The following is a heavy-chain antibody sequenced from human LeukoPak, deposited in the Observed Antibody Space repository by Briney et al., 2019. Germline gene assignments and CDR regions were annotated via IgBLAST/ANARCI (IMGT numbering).Heavy chain of an antibody. Sequence: SETLSLTCTVSGGSISSYYWSRIRQPPGKGLEWIGYVYDSGRTNYNPSLKSRVTISVDTSKNQFSLKLSSVTAADTAVYYCARVCSSTNCYGAFDIWGQGTMVTVSS. CDR2: VYDSGRT. V-gene: IGHV4-59*01. J-gene: IGHJ3*02. D-gene: IGHD2-2*01. CDR3: ARVCSSTNCYGAFDI. CDR1: GGSISSYY.